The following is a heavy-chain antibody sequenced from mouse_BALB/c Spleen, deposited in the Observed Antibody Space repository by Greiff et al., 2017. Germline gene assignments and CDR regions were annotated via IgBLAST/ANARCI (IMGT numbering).Heavy chain of an antibody. J-gene: IGHJ1*01. CDR3: ARGLLNWYFDV. CDR1: GYTFTSYW. CDR2: IYPGDGDT. Sequence: VQLQQSGAELARPGASVKLSCKASGYTFTSYWMQWVKQRPGQGLEWIGAIYPGDGDTRYTQKFKGKATLTADKSSSTAYMQLSSLASEDSAVYYCARGLLNWYFDVRGAGTTVTVSS. V-gene: IGHV1-87*01. D-gene: IGHD3-1*01.